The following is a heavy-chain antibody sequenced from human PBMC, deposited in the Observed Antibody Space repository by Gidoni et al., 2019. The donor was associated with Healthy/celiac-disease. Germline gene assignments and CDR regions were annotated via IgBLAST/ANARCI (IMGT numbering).Heavy chain of an antibody. V-gene: IGHV4-59*01. Sequence: QVQLQESGPGLVKPSETLSLTCTVSGGSISSYYWSWIRQPPGKGLKWIGYINYSGRTNYNPSLNSRVTISVNTSKNQFSLKLSSVTAADTAVYYCAREYYDCWSGYYGAWGQGTLVTVSS. D-gene: IGHD3-3*01. CDR2: INYSGRT. CDR1: GGSISSYY. CDR3: AREYYDCWSGYYGA. J-gene: IGHJ5*02.